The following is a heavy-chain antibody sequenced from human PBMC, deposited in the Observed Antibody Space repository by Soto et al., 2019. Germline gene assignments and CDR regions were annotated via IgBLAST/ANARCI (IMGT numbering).Heavy chain of an antibody. D-gene: IGHD2-21*02. J-gene: IGHJ6*02. V-gene: IGHV4-59*01. Sequence: SETLSLTCTVSGGSISGYYWSWIRQPPGKGLEWIGNVYYSGGAKYNPSVKRRVSISVDTSKNQFSLNLSSVTAADTAVYYCTRDGDGRMTANPYYYYGVDVWGPGITVTVSS. CDR3: TRDGDGRMTANPYYYYGVDV. CDR1: GGSISGYY. CDR2: VYYSGGA.